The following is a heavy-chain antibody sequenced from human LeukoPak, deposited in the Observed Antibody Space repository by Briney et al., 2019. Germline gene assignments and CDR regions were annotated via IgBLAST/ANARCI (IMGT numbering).Heavy chain of an antibody. Sequence: GGSLRLSCAASGFTVSSNYMSWVRQAPGKGLEWVSVICSGGSTYYADSVKGRFTISRDNSKNTLYLQMNSLRAEDTAVYYCARDRATMSDAFDIWGQGTMVTVSS. CDR2: ICSGGST. V-gene: IGHV3-53*01. J-gene: IGHJ3*02. CDR3: ARDRATMSDAFDI. D-gene: IGHD3-22*01. CDR1: GFTVSSNY.